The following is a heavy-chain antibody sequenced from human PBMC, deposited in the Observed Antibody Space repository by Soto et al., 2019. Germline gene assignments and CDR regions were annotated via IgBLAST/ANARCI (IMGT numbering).Heavy chain of an antibody. J-gene: IGHJ6*03. Sequence: SQTLSLTCTVSGVSISSYYWSWIRQPPGKGLEWIGYIYYSGSTNYNPSLKSRVTISVDTSKNQFSLKLSSVTAADTAVYYCARSYRRYCSGGSCHSYYYYYMDVWGKGTTVTVPS. CDR3: ARSYRRYCSGGSCHSYYYYYMDV. D-gene: IGHD2-15*01. CDR1: GVSISSYY. V-gene: IGHV4-59*01. CDR2: IYYSGST.